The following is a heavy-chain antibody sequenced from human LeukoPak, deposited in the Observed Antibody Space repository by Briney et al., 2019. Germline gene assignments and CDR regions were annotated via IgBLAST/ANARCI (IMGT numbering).Heavy chain of an antibody. CDR2: IYHSGST. Sequence: SETLSLTCTVSGYSISSGYYWGWVRQPPGKGLEWIGSIYHSGSTAYNPSLKSRVTISVDTSKNQFSLKLSSVTAADTAVYYCARESQNTMIDYWGQGTLVTVSS. V-gene: IGHV4-38-2*02. J-gene: IGHJ4*02. CDR1: GYSISSGYY. CDR3: ARESQNTMIDY. D-gene: IGHD3-22*01.